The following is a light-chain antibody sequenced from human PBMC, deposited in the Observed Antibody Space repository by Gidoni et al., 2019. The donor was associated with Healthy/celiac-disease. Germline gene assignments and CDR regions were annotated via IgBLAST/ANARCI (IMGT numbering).Light chain of an antibody. CDR1: QSLLHSNGYNY. V-gene: IGKV2-28*01. Sequence: DDVMTQHRLPLPVTPGEPASISCRSSQSLLHSNGYNYFDWYLQKPGQSPLLLIYLGSNRASGLPDRFSGSLSGTDSTLKISRVEAEDVGFYYCMQGLQTSFTFGRGTKLEIK. CDR2: LGS. J-gene: IGKJ2*01. CDR3: MQGLQTSFT.